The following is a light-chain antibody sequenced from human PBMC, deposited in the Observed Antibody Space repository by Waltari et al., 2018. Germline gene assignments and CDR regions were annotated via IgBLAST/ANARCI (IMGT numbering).Light chain of an antibody. CDR1: QSVSNC. J-gene: IGKJ4*01. CDR3: QQRSNWPPLT. Sequence: EVVLTHSPATLSVCPGERATLSCRASQSVSNCLAWYQQKPGQAPRLLIYEASQRATGIPARFSGSGSGTDFTLTISSLEPEDFAVYYCQQRSNWPPLTFGGGTKVEIK. CDR2: EAS. V-gene: IGKV3-11*01.